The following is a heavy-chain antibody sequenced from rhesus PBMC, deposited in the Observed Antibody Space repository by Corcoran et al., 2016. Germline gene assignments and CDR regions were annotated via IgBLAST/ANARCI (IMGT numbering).Heavy chain of an antibody. Sequence: QVQLQESGPGLVKPSETLSLTCAVSGYSISSGYGWGWIRQPPGKGLEWIGQIYGGSGSTYYNPSLKSRVTVSKDTSKNQFSLKLSSVTAADTAVYYCARRSDYYYFDYWGQGVLVTVSS. CDR2: IYGGSGST. D-gene: IGHD3-22*01. CDR3: ARRSDYYYFDY. V-gene: IGHV4-127*01. CDR1: GYSISSGYG. J-gene: IGHJ4*01.